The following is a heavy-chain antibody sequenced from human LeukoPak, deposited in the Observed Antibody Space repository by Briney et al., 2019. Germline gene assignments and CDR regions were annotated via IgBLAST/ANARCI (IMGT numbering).Heavy chain of an antibody. J-gene: IGHJ3*02. V-gene: IGHV4-34*01. CDR2: INHGGST. Sequence: SETLSLTCAVYGGSLSAYYWTWIRQPPGKGLEWIGEINHGGSTNYNPSLKSRVTISVDTSKNQFSLKLSSVTAADTAVYYCARERRARAAFDIWGQGTMVTVSS. CDR1: GGSLSAYY. D-gene: IGHD1-26*01. CDR3: ARERRARAAFDI.